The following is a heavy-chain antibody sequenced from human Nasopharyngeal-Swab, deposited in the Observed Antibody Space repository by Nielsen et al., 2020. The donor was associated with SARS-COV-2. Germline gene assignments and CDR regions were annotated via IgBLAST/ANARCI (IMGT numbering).Heavy chain of an antibody. CDR2: ISSSSTYI. CDR3: ARVCVLTGPSCYYYGMDV. V-gene: IGHV3-21*01. Sequence: GGSLRLSCVTSGFTFNMYSMHWVRQAPGKGLEWVASISSSSTYIYYGDSVKGRFTISRDNAKNSLYLQMNSLRAEDTAVYYCARVCVLTGPSCYYYGMDVWGQGTTVTVSS. J-gene: IGHJ6*02. D-gene: IGHD3-9*01. CDR1: GFTFNMYS.